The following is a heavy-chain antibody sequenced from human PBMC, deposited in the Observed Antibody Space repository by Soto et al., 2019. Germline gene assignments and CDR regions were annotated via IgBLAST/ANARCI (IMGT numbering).Heavy chain of an antibody. CDR2: INHSGST. V-gene: IGHV4-34*01. CDR3: ERGNKFFGVADH. J-gene: IGHJ4*02. Sequence: SETLSLTCAFYGGSFSGYYWSWIRQPPGKGLEWIGEINHSGSTNYHPSLKSRVTISVDTSKNQFSLKLSSVTAADTAVYYCERGNKFFGVADHWGQGTLVTVSS. CDR1: GGSFSGYY. D-gene: IGHD3-3*01.